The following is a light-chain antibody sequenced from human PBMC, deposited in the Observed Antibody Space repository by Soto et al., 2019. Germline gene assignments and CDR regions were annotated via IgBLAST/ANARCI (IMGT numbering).Light chain of an antibody. CDR1: QSVLYSSNNKRY. CDR3: QQYYSTPLT. Sequence: DIVMTQSPDSLAVSLGERATINCKSSQSVLYSSNNKRYLAWFQQKPGQPPKLLIYWASNRESGVPDRFSGSGSGTDFTLSISSLQAGDVAVYSCQQYYSTPLTFGGGTKVEIK. V-gene: IGKV4-1*01. CDR2: WAS. J-gene: IGKJ4*01.